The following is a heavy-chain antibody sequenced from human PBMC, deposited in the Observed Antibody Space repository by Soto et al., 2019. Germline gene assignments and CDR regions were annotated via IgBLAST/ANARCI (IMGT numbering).Heavy chain of an antibody. D-gene: IGHD2-2*01. CDR3: ARSMGYCSSTSCYHSQYYYYGMDV. CDR2: IYYSGST. J-gene: IGHJ6*02. Sequence: PSETLSLTXTVSGGSISSYYWSWIRQPPGKGLEWIGYIYYSGSTNYNPSLKSRVTISVDTSKNQFSLKLSSVTAADTAVYYCARSMGYCSSTSCYHSQYYYYGMDVWGQGTTVTVSS. V-gene: IGHV4-59*01. CDR1: GGSISSYY.